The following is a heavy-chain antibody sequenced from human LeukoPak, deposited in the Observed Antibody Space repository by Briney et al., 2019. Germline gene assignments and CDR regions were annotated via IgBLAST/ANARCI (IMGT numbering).Heavy chain of an antibody. CDR1: GFTFSSYA. J-gene: IGHJ4*02. V-gene: IGHV3-23*01. CDR2: ISGSGGST. CDR3: AKPLHYYGPYYSDY. Sequence: PGGSLRLSCAASGFTFSSYAMSWVRQAPGKGLEWVSAISGSGGSTYYADSVRGRFTISRDNSKNTLYLQMNSLRAEDTAVYYCAKPLHYYGPYYSDYWGQGTLVTVSS. D-gene: IGHD3-10*01.